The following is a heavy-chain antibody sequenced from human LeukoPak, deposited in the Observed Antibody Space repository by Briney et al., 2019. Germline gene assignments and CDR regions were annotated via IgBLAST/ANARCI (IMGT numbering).Heavy chain of an antibody. CDR1: GFTFSSNW. V-gene: IGHV3-7*01. Sequence: GGSLRLSCAASGFTFSSNWMSWVRQAPGRGLKWVANIKQDGRGEYYVDSVKGRFTISRDSSKNTLYLKMNSLRAEDTAVYYCARDCADILTGYYKEGSYYYYGMDVWGQGTTVSVSS. J-gene: IGHJ6*02. D-gene: IGHD3-9*01. CDR2: IKQDGRGE. CDR3: ARDCADILTGYYKEGSYYYYGMDV.